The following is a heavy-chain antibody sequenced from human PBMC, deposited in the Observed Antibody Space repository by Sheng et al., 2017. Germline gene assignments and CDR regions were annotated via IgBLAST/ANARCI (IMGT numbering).Heavy chain of an antibody. D-gene: IGHD3-22*01. CDR2: IYYSGRT. CDR3: ASAFDTSGFYYNWFDP. J-gene: IGHJ5*02. CDR1: GGFLSSSGYY. V-gene: IGHV4-39*07. Sequence: QLQLQESGPGLVKPSETLSLTCTVSGGFLSSSGYYWVWIRQPPGKGLEWIGSIYYSGRTYYNPSLKSRVTISVDTSNNQFSLKLNSVTAADTAMYYCASAFDTSGFYYNWFDPWGQGTLVTVSS.